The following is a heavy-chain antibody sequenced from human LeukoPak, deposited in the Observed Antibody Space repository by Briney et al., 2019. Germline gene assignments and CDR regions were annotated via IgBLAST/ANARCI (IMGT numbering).Heavy chain of an antibody. CDR3: ARADLHSGSYAY. CDR1: GGSFSGYY. CDR2: INHSGST. J-gene: IGHJ4*02. D-gene: IGHD1-26*01. V-gene: IGHV4-34*01. Sequence: PSETLSLTCAVYGGSFSGYYWSWIRQPPGKGLEWIGEINHSGSTNYNPSLKSRVTISVDTSKNQFSLKLSSVTAADTAVYYCARADLHSGSYAYWGQGTLGTVSS.